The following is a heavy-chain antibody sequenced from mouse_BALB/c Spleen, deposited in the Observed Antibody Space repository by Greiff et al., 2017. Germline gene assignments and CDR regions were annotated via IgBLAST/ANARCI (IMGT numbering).Heavy chain of an antibody. Sequence: EVKVEESGPGLVKPSQSLSLTCTVTGYSITSDYAWNWIRQFPGNKLEWMGYISYSGSTSYNPSLKSRISITRDTSKNQFFLQLNSVTTEDTATYYCARLYGTIDYWGQGTTLTVSS. CDR1: GYSITSDYA. V-gene: IGHV3-2*02. CDR2: ISYSGST. D-gene: IGHD2-1*01. CDR3: ARLYGTIDY. J-gene: IGHJ2*01.